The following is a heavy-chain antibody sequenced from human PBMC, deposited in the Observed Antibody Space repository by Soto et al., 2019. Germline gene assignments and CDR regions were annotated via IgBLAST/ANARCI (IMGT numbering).Heavy chain of an antibody. J-gene: IGHJ4*02. D-gene: IGHD2-21*01. CDR1: GGTFNTYT. V-gene: IGHV1-69*02. CDR2: FIPILDMA. Sequence: QVQVVQSGAEVKKPESSVKVSCKRSGGTFNTYTVNWVRLAPGHGLEWMGRFIPILDMANYAQKFQDRVTITADRSTFTAYMELNSLTSDDTAVYYCAITYCRDNSCPRDFDFWGPGTRVTVSS. CDR3: AITYCRDNSCPRDFDF.